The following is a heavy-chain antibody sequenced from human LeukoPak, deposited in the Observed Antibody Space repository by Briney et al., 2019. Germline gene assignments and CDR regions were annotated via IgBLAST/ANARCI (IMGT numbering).Heavy chain of an antibody. CDR2: ISSSSNYT. CDR3: ARQGNNWFDP. Sequence: GGSLRLSCAASGFTFSDYYMSWIRQAPEKGLEWVSYISSSSNYTNYADSVKGRFTISRDNAKNSLYLQMNSLTAEDTAVYYCARQGNNWFDPWGQGTLVTVSP. V-gene: IGHV3-11*06. J-gene: IGHJ5*02. CDR1: GFTFSDYY.